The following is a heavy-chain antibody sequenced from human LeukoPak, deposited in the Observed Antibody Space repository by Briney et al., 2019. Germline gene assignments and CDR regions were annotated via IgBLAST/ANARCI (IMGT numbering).Heavy chain of an antibody. CDR3: ASSDRLDY. V-gene: IGHV3-74*03. Sequence: GGSLRLSCAGSGFIFSTTWMHWVRQAPGKGLMWVSRMYSDGSSATYADSVKGRFTISRDNAKNTLYLQMNSLRVDGTAVYYCASSDRLDYWGQGILVTVSS. J-gene: IGHJ4*02. CDR1: GFIFSTTW. D-gene: IGHD1-14*01. CDR2: MYSDGSSA.